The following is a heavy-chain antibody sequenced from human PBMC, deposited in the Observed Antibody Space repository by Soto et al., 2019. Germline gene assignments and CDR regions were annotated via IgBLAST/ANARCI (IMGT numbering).Heavy chain of an antibody. Sequence: GGSLRLSCAASGFTFSTYALSWVRQAPGKGLEWVSTVSGSGGNTYYADSVKGRFTISRDNSKNTLYLQMNSLRAEDTAVYYCAKEGGKGGGYFDYWGQGTLVTVSS. V-gene: IGHV3-23*01. CDR3: AKEGGKGGGYFDY. CDR1: GFTFSTYA. J-gene: IGHJ4*02. CDR2: VSGSGGNT. D-gene: IGHD3-16*01.